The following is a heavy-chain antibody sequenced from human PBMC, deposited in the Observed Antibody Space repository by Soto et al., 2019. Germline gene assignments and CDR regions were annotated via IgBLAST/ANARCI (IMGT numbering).Heavy chain of an antibody. D-gene: IGHD4-17*01. CDR2: ISYDGSNK. V-gene: IGHV3-30*18. CDR3: AKGMGTTVVTPSVYYYGMDV. J-gene: IGHJ6*02. CDR1: GFTLSSYG. Sequence: PGGSLRLSCAASGFTLSSYGMHWVRQAPGKGLEWVAVISYDGSNKYYADSVKGRFTISRDNSKNTLYLQMNSLRAEDTAVYYCAKGMGTTVVTPSVYYYGMDVWGQGTTVTVSS.